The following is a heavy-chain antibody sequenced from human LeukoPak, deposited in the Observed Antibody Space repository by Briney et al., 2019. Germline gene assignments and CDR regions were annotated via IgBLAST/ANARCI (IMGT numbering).Heavy chain of an antibody. V-gene: IGHV3-11*01. CDR3: ARVLGYCSGGSCYRYWYFDL. CDR1: GFTFSDYY. Sequence: GGSLRLSCAASGFTFSDYYMSWIRQAPGKGLEWVSYVSSSGSTIYYAHSVKGRFTISRDNAKNSLYLQMNSLRAEATAVYYCARVLGYCSGGSCYRYWYFDLWGRGTLVTVSS. J-gene: IGHJ2*01. D-gene: IGHD2-15*01. CDR2: VSSSGSTI.